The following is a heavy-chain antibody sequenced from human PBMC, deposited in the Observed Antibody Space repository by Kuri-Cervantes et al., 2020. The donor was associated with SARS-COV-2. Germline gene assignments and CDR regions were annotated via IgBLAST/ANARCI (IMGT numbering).Heavy chain of an antibody. CDR2: IKQDGSEK. CDR3: AKFTRDAFDI. CDR1: GFTFSSYW. Sequence: GESLKISCAASGFTFSSYWMSWVHQAPGKGLEWVANIKQDGSEKYYADSVKGRFTISRDNAKNSLYLQMNSLRAEDTALYYCAKFTRDAFDIWGQGTMVTVSS. V-gene: IGHV3-7*03. J-gene: IGHJ3*02.